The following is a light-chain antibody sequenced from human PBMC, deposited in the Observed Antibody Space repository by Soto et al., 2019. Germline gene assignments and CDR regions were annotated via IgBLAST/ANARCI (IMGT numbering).Light chain of an antibody. Sequence: QSVLTQPPSVSGAPGQRVTISCTGSSSNIGAGYDVHWYQQLPGTAPKLLIYGNSNRPSGVPDRFSGSKSGTSASLAITGLQAEDEADYYCQSYDSSLSVHVVFGGGTKLSV. CDR2: GNS. V-gene: IGLV1-40*01. J-gene: IGLJ2*01. CDR3: QSYDSSLSVHVV. CDR1: SSNIGAGYD.